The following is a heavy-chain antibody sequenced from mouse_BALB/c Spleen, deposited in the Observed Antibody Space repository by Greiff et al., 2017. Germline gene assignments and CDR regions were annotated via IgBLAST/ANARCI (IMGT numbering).Heavy chain of an antibody. Sequence: EVMLVESGGGLVKPGGSLKLSCAASGFTFSSYTMSWVRQTPEKRLEWVATISSGGGNTYYPDSVKGRFTISRDNAKNNLYLQMSSLRSEDTALYYCARYGNYEAWFAYWGQGTLVTVSA. CDR1: GFTFSSYT. D-gene: IGHD2-1*01. V-gene: IGHV5-9*03. CDR2: ISSGGGNT. CDR3: ARYGNYEAWFAY. J-gene: IGHJ3*01.